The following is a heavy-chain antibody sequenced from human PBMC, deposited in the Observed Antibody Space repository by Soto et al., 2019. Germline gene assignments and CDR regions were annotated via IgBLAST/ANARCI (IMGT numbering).Heavy chain of an antibody. J-gene: IGHJ4*02. Sequence: EVQLLASGGGLVQPGGSLRLSCEASGFTFRSYGMSWVRQAPGKGLEWLSGISGSGGTTYYADSVKGRFTISRDNFKNTVYLQMNSLRAEDTAGYYCAKGYESDGSGKYFDYWGQGSLVTVSS. D-gene: IGHD3-22*01. V-gene: IGHV3-23*01. CDR3: AKGYESDGSGKYFDY. CDR2: ISGSGGTT. CDR1: GFTFRSYG.